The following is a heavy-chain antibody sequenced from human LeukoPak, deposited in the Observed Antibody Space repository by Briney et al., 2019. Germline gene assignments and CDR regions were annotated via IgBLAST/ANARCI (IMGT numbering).Heavy chain of an antibody. Sequence: ASVKVSCKASGYTFTGYYMHWVRQAPGQGLEWMGWINPNSGGTNYAQKFQGRVTMARDTSISTAYMELSRLRSDDTAVYYCARAMSYYYYYMDVWGKGTTVTVSS. V-gene: IGHV1-2*02. J-gene: IGHJ6*03. CDR1: GYTFTGYY. CDR2: INPNSGGT. CDR3: ARAMSYYYYYMDV.